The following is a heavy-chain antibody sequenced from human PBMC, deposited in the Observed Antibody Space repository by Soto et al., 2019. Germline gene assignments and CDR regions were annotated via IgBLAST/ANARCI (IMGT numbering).Heavy chain of an antibody. D-gene: IGHD3-10*01. CDR1: GYTFTSYG. CDR3: ARGAVGLVARGFGMDI. J-gene: IGHJ6*02. Sequence: ASVKVSCKASGYTFTSYGISWVRQAPGQGLEWMGWISAYNGNTNYAQKLQGRVTMTTDTSTSTAYMELRSLRSDDTAVYYCARGAVGLVARGFGMDIWGQGTTVTVSS. CDR2: ISAYNGNT. V-gene: IGHV1-18*01.